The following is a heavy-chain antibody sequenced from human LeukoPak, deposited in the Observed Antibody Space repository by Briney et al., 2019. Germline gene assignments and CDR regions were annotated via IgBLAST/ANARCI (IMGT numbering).Heavy chain of an antibody. CDR3: TRHGPQADCSGGSCYSHAPFDD. CDR1: GFIVSSNH. CDR2: IYSGGGT. D-gene: IGHD2-15*01. V-gene: IGHV3-53*01. J-gene: IGHJ4*02. Sequence: GGSLRLSCAASGFIVSSNHMSWVRQAPGKGLEWVSVIYSGGGTYYADSVKGRFTISRDKSKNTLYLQMNSLKIEDTALYYCTRHGPQADCSGGSCYSHAPFDDWGQGTLVTVSS.